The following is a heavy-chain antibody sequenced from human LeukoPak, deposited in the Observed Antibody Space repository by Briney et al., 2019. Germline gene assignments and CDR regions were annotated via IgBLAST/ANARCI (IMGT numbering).Heavy chain of an antibody. CDR1: GYTLSRYG. D-gene: IGHD6-19*01. CDR2: ISPYNGNT. Sequence: ASVRVSCKASGYTLSRYGISWVRQAPGQGLEWMGWISPYNGNTNYAQKFQGRVTMTTDTSKTTAYMEMRSLRSDDTPLYYCARDRGDSGWYGENDYWGQGTLVIVSS. J-gene: IGHJ4*02. V-gene: IGHV1-18*01. CDR3: ARDRGDSGWYGENDY.